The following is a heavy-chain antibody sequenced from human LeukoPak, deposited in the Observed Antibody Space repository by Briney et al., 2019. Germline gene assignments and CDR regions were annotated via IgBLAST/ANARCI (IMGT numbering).Heavy chain of an antibody. CDR3: ARGPPDYYGSGSYHWDWFDP. CDR1: GFTFSSYS. Sequence: GGSRRLSCAASGFTFSSYSMNWVRQAPGKGLEWVSSISSSSSYIYYADSVKGRFTISRDNAKNSLYLQMNSLRAEDTAVYYCARGPPDYYGSGSYHWDWFDPWGQGTLVTVSS. J-gene: IGHJ5*02. V-gene: IGHV3-21*01. CDR2: ISSSSSYI. D-gene: IGHD3-10*01.